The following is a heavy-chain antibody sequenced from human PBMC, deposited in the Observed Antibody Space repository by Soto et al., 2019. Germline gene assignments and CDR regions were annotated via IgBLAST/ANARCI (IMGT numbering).Heavy chain of an antibody. CDR1: GGTFSSYA. V-gene: IGHV1-69*01. Sequence: QVQLVQSGAEVKKPGSSVKVSCKASGGTFSSYAISWVRQAPGQGLEWMGGIIPIFGTANYAQKFQGRVTITADESTSTAYMELSSLISEDTAVYYCARSAGGVVVVAAALDYWGQGTLVTVSS. D-gene: IGHD2-15*01. CDR3: ARSAGGVVVVAAALDY. J-gene: IGHJ4*02. CDR2: IIPIFGTA.